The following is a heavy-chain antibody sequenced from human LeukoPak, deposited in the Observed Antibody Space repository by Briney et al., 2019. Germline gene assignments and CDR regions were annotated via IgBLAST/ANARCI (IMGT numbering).Heavy chain of an antibody. D-gene: IGHD3-22*01. CDR2: ISSSSSYI. CDR3: ARALGLYDSSGYFYFDY. Sequence: GGSLRLSCAASGFTFSSYSMNWVRQGPRKGLEWGSSISSSSSYIYYADSVKGRFTISRDNAKNSLYLQMNSLRAEDTAVYYCARALGLYDSSGYFYFDYWGQGTLVTVSS. CDR1: GFTFSSYS. J-gene: IGHJ4*02. V-gene: IGHV3-21*01.